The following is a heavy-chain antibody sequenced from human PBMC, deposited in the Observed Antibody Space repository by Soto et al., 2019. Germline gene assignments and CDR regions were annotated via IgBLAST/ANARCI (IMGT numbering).Heavy chain of an antibody. D-gene: IGHD3-10*01. Sequence: SVKVSCKASGFTFTSSAVQWVRQARGQRLEWIGWIVVGSGNTNYAQKYQERVTITRDMSTSTAYIELSSLRSEDTAVYYCAAVSLYGSGEYFDYWGQGTLVTVSS. CDR3: AAVSLYGSGEYFDY. J-gene: IGHJ4*02. CDR1: GFTFTSSA. V-gene: IGHV1-58*01. CDR2: IVVGSGNT.